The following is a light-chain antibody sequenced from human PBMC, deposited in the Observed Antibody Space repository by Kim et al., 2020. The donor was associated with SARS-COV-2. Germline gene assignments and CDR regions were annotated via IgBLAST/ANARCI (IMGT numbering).Light chain of an antibody. CDR3: QQRSDRDT. V-gene: IGKV3-11*01. CDR2: DAS. Sequence: SLSPGERATLSCRASQSISTYLVWYQQKPGQAPSLLIYDASTRATGVPARFSGSGSGTDFTLTISSLEHEDFAVYFCQQRSDRDTFGPGTKVDIK. J-gene: IGKJ3*01. CDR1: QSISTY.